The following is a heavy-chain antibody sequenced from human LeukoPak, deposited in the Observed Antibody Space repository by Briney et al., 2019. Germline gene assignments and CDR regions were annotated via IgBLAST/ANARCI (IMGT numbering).Heavy chain of an antibody. D-gene: IGHD1-26*01. CDR2: IYYSGST. CDR3: ARHGTLGSTTYPLDY. Sequence: SETLSLTCTVSGGSISSYYWSWIRQAPGKGLEWIGNIYYSGSTNYNPSLKSRVAVSVDTSKNQFSLKLSSVTAADTAVYYCARHGTLGSTTYPLDYWGQGTLVTVSS. J-gene: IGHJ4*02. CDR1: GGSISSYY. V-gene: IGHV4-59*08.